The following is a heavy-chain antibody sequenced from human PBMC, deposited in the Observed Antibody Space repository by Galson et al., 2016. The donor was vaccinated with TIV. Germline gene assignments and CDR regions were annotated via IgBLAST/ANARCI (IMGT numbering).Heavy chain of an antibody. CDR1: GFTFRAYS. CDR3: ARDSPRPCSTTSCFLHY. V-gene: IGHV3-21*01. J-gene: IGHJ4*02. D-gene: IGHD2-15*01. Sequence: SLRLSCAASGFTFRAYSMNWVRPAPGKGLEWVASITGVSSYTYYAASVKGRFSTSRENADNSLFLEMNSLKVDDTAVYFCARDSPRPCSTTSCFLHYWGQGTVVTVSS. CDR2: ITGVSSYT.